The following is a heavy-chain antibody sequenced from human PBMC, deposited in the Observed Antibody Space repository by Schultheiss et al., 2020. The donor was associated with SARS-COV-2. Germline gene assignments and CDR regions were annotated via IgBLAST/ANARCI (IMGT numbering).Heavy chain of an antibody. V-gene: IGHV3-21*01. CDR3: AREDVDIVATILGTGGDPIFDY. CDR1: GFTFSSYS. D-gene: IGHD5-12*01. CDR2: ISSSSSYI. Sequence: GGSLRLSCAASGFTFSSYSMNWVRQAPGKGLEWVSSISSSSSYIYYADSVKGRFTISRDNSKNTLYLQMNSLRAEDTAVYYCAREDVDIVATILGTGGDPIFDYWGQGTLVTVSS. J-gene: IGHJ4*02.